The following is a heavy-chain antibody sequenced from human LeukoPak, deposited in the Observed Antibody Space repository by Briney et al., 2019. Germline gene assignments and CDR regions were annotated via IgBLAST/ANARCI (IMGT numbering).Heavy chain of an antibody. D-gene: IGHD1-26*01. J-gene: IGHJ6*02. V-gene: IGHV1-2*04. CDR1: GYTFTGYY. Sequence: ASVKVSCKASGYTFTGYYMHWVRQAPGQGLEWMGWINPNSGGTNYAQKFQGWVTMTRDTSISTAYMEPSRLRSDDTAVYYCARAEEHYYYYGMDVWGQGTTVTVSS. CDR3: ARAEEHYYYYGMDV. CDR2: INPNSGGT.